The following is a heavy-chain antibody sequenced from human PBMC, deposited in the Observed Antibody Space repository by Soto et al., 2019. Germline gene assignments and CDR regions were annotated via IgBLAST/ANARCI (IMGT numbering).Heavy chain of an antibody. CDR1: GYTFASYD. CDR2: MNPNSGNT. Sequence: ASVKVSCKASGYTFASYDINWVRQATGQGLEWMGWMNPNSGNTGYAQKFQGRVTMTRNTSMSTAYMELSSLRSEDTAVYYCARGYCSSTSCYDYWGQGTLVTVSS. V-gene: IGHV1-8*01. J-gene: IGHJ4*02. CDR3: ARGYCSSTSCYDY. D-gene: IGHD2-2*01.